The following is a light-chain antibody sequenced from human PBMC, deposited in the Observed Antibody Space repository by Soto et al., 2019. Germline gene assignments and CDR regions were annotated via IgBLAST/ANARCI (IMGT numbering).Light chain of an antibody. CDR2: GAS. CDR3: QHYGNSPM. J-gene: IGKJ1*01. Sequence: EIVLTQSPGTLSLSPGDGATLSCRASQSVSSGYLAWYQQKPGQAPRLLIYGASRRATGIPDRFSGSGSGTDFTLSISRLEPEDFAVYWCQHYGNSPMFGQGTKV. V-gene: IGKV3-20*01. CDR1: QSVSSGY.